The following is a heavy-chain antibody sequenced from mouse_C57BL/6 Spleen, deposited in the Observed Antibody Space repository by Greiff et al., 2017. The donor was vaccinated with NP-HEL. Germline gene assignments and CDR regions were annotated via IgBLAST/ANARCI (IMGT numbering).Heavy chain of an antibody. CDR1: GYSFTGYF. J-gene: IGHJ3*01. CDR2: INPYNGDT. CDR3: AREGGITTAVGGFAY. Sequence: VQLKQSGPELVKPGDSVKISCKASGYSFTGYFMNWVMQSHGKSLEWIGRINPYNGDTFYNQKFKGKATLTVDKSSSTAHMELRSLTSEDSAVYYCAREGGITTAVGGFAYWGQGTLVTVSA. D-gene: IGHD1-1*01. V-gene: IGHV1-20*01.